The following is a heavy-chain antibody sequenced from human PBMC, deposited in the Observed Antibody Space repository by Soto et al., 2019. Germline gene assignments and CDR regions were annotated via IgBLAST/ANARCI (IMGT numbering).Heavy chain of an antibody. CDR1: GYSFTSLA. J-gene: IGHJ4*02. D-gene: IGHD3-10*01. V-gene: IGHV1-8*01. CDR3: ARGVDAGVDF. CDR2: MSPGSGSA. Sequence: QVQLVQSGAEVKELGASVKVSCQASGYSFTSLAINWMRQATGQGLAWMGWMSPGSGSAGYAQKFQGRVTMTRDTSRGTADMELSSLRSEDTAVYYCARGVDAGVDFWGQGTLVTV.